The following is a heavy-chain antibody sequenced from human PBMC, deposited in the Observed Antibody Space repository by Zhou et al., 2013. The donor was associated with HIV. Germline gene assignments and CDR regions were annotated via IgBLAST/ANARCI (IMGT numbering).Heavy chain of an antibody. J-gene: IGHJ5*02. CDR2: IIPIFATA. CDR3: AREQGGGQWPGRVWFDP. D-gene: IGHD6-19*01. CDR1: GYTFNRYD. Sequence: QVRLVQSGDEVKKPGASVKVSCKTTGYTFNRYDVSWVRQAPGQGLEWMGGIIPIFATANYAQKFQGRVTITTDESTSTAYMELSSLRSEDTAVYYCAREQGGGQWPGRVWFDPWGQGTLGHRLL. V-gene: IGHV1-69*05.